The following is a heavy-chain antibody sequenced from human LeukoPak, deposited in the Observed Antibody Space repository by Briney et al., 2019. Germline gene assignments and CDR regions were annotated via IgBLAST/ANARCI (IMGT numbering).Heavy chain of an antibody. CDR1: GFTFSIHA. CDR3: VKDWIPYNRVFDCFDF. CDR2: IGGGDT. V-gene: IGHV3-23*01. J-gene: IGHJ4*02. Sequence: GGSLRLSCAGSGFTFSIHAMSWVRQAPGKGLEGVSTIGGGDTYYADSVQGRFTISRDDSQSTVHLQMNSLRAEDTAVYYCVKDWIPYNRVFDCFDFWGQGTLVTVSS. D-gene: IGHD1-1*01.